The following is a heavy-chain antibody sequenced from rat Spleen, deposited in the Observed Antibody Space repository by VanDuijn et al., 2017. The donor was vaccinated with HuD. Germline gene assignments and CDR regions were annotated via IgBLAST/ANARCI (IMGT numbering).Heavy chain of an antibody. CDR1: GFTFSDSY. J-gene: IGHJ1*01. D-gene: IGHD1-2*01. CDR2: ISYDGSST. Sequence: EVQLVESDGGLVQPGRSLKLSCAASGFTFSDSYMAWVRQAPTKGLEWVATISYDGSSTYYRDSVKGRFTISRDNAKSTLYLQMDSLRSEDTATYYCARHGYYYSSYIYDPYWYFDFWGPGTMVTVSS. V-gene: IGHV5-29*01. CDR3: ARHGYYYSSYIYDPYWYFDF.